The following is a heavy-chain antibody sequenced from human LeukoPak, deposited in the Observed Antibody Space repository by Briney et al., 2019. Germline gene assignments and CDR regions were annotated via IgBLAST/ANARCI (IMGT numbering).Heavy chain of an antibody. J-gene: IGHJ6*03. V-gene: IGHV3-23*01. CDR1: GFTFSTYA. CDR2: IGGSDGRT. Sequence: GGSLRLSCAASGFTFSTYAMSWVRQAPGKGLEWVSLIGGSDGRTLYADSVKGRFTISRDNSKNTLYLEMNRLRAEDTGVYYCAKDSSSYDWGYMDVWGKGTMVTISS. CDR3: AKDSSSYDWGYMDV. D-gene: IGHD3-22*01.